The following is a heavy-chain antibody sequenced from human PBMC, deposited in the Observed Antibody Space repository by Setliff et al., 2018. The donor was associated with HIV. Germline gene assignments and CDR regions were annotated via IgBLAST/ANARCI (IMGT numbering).Heavy chain of an antibody. J-gene: IGHJ4*02. V-gene: IGHV4-34*01. D-gene: IGHD1-1*01. CDR1: GGSFNDCS. CDR3: ATKGWNAYKAFDY. CDR2: ITHSGST. Sequence: PSETLSLTCAVYGGSFNDCSWNWIRQTPGKGLEWIAEITHSGSTNYNPSLRGRVTITLGTSKNHFSLNLRSVTAADTAFYYCATKGWNAYKAFDYWGQGTLVTVSS.